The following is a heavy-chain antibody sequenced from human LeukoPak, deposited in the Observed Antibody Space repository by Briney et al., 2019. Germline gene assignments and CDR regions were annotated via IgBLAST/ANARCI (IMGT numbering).Heavy chain of an antibody. J-gene: IGHJ4*02. D-gene: IGHD2-8*02. CDR1: GHSVSSTDAA. CDR3: ERSTGWLNGN. Sequence: SQTLSLTYAISGHSVSSTDAAWTWIRQSPSRGLEWLGRTYYRSKWYTDYAVSVKGRLNINPDTSKNQFSLHLKSMTPEDSAVYYWERSTGWLNGNWGQGALVTVSA. V-gene: IGHV6-1*01. CDR2: TYYRSKWYT.